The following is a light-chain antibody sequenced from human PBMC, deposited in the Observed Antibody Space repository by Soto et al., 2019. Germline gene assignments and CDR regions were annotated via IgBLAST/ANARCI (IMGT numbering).Light chain of an antibody. V-gene: IGKV1-39*01. J-gene: IGKJ2*01. CDR2: AAS. CDR1: QSISSY. CDR3: QQSHSTPPYT. Sequence: DIQMTQSPSSLSASVGDRVTITCRASQSISSYLNWYQQKPGKAPKLLIYAASSLQSGVPSRFSVSGSGTDFTLTISSLQPEDFATYYCQQSHSTPPYTFGQGTKLEIK.